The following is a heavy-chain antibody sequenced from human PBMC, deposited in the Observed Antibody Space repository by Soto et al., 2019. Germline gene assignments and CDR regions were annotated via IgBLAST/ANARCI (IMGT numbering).Heavy chain of an antibody. CDR3: AREGYCTNGVFSQTDYYGMDV. J-gene: IGHJ6*02. Sequence: GGSLTVSSAASGFTFSSYGMHWVRQAPGKGLEWVAVIWYDGSNKYYADSVKGRFTISRDNSKNTLYLQMNSLRAEDTAVYYCAREGYCTNGVFSQTDYYGMDVWGQGTTGTVS. CDR2: IWYDGSNK. D-gene: IGHD2-8*01. V-gene: IGHV3-33*01. CDR1: GFTFSSYG.